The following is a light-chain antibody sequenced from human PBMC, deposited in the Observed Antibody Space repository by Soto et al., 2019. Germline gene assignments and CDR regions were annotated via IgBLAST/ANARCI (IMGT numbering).Light chain of an antibody. J-gene: IGKJ5*01. CDR1: VTIRNL. Sequence: EIVLTQSPGTLSLSPWEIATLSCRASVTIRNLLAWYQQRPGQAPRLLIYDAFSRAPGIPARFSGGGSGTDFTLTISSLEPEDFGVYYCQQRHNWPITFGQGTRLE. CDR2: DAF. V-gene: IGKV3-11*01. CDR3: QQRHNWPIT.